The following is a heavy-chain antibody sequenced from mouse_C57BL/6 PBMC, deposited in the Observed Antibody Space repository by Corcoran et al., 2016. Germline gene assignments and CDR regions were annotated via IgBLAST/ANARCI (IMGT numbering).Heavy chain of an antibody. CDR3: ARRGTGEAMDY. CDR1: GSTFTSYG. J-gene: IGHJ4*01. Sequence: QVQLQQSGAELARPGASVKLSCKASGSTFTSYGISWVKQRTGQGLEWIGEIYPRSGNTYYNEKFKGKATLTADKSYSTGYMELRSLTSEDSAVHFGARRGTGEAMDYWGQGTSVTVSS. D-gene: IGHD2-14*01. CDR2: IYPRSGNT. V-gene: IGHV1-81*01.